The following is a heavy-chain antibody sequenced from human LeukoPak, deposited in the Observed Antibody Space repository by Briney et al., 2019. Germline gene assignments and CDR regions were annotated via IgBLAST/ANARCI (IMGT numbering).Heavy chain of an antibody. J-gene: IGHJ4*02. CDR2: INHSGST. D-gene: IGHD2-2*01. CDR1: GGSFSGYY. Sequence: SETLPLTCAVYGGSFSGYYWSWIRQPPGKGLEWIGEINHSGSTNYNPSLKSRVTISVDTSKNQFSLKLSSVTAADTAVYYCARRGLRVPAAAIRWYYFDYWGQGTLVTVSS. CDR3: ARRGLRVPAAAIRWYYFDY. V-gene: IGHV4-34*01.